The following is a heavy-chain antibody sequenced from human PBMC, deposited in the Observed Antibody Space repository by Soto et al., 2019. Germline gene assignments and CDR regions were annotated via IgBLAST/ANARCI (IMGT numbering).Heavy chain of an antibody. CDR2: VYRSGAA. J-gene: IGHJ6*02. Sequence: SETLSLTCTVSGYPISTGYYWAWVRQSPGKGLEWIGSVYRSGAAYYNPSLKSRLIISIDTSKNQFSLKVGSVTAADTAVYYCASSSLYGMDVWGQGTTVTVSS. CDR1: GYPISTGYY. V-gene: IGHV4-38-2*02. CDR3: ASSSLYGMDV.